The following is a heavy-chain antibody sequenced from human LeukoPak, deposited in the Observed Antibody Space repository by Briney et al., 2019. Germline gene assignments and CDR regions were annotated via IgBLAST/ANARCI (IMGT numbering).Heavy chain of an antibody. V-gene: IGHV3-21*01. Sequence: VGSLRLSCAASGFTFSSYSMNWVRQAPGKGLEWVSSISSGSSYIYYADSVKGRFTISRDNAKNSLYLQMNSLRAEDTAVYYCASSGYYYGSGSYALDYWGQGTLVTVSS. CDR1: GFTFSSYS. CDR3: ASSGYYYGSGSYALDY. D-gene: IGHD3-10*01. CDR2: ISSGSSYI. J-gene: IGHJ4*02.